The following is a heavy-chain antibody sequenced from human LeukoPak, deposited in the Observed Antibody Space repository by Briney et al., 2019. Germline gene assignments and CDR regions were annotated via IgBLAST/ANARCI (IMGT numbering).Heavy chain of an antibody. CDR2: IDTSGGT. J-gene: IGHJ5*02. V-gene: IGHV4-61*09. D-gene: IGHD6-19*01. CDR1: GGSISSGSDY. CDR3: VRDHLAVAGMRLAWFDP. Sequence: SQTLSLTCTVSGGSISSGSDYWSWIQQPAGKGLEWIGHIDTSGGTNYNPSLKSRVTISVDTSKNQFSLELSSVTAADTAVYYCVRDHLAVAGMRLAWFDPWGQGTVVTVSS.